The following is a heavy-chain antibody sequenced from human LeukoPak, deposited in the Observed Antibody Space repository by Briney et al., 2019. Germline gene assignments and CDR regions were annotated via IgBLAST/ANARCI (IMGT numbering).Heavy chain of an antibody. J-gene: IGHJ4*02. CDR1: GFTFSSYA. CDR2: ISGSGGNT. Sequence: GGSLRLSCAASGFTFSSYAMSWVRQAPGKGLEWVSGISGSGGNTYYADSVKGRFTISRDNSKNTLYLQMNSLGAEDTAVYCCAKHRAAVVTDFDYWGQGTLVTVSS. D-gene: IGHD4-23*01. CDR3: AKHRAAVVTDFDY. V-gene: IGHV3-23*01.